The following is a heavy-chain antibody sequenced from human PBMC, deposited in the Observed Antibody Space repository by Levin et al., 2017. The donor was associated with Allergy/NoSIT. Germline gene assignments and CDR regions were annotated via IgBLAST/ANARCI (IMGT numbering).Heavy chain of an antibody. D-gene: IGHD6-19*01. Sequence: GGSLRLSCAASGFTFTTYWMSWVRQAPGKGLEWVANIKQDGSEKYSVDSVKGRFTISRDNAKNSLYLQMDSLRAEDTAVYYCARGGPGYAGGWYSQYWGQGTLVTVSS. J-gene: IGHJ4*02. CDR2: IKQDGSEK. CDR3: ARGGPGYAGGWYSQY. CDR1: GFTFTTYW. V-gene: IGHV3-7*04.